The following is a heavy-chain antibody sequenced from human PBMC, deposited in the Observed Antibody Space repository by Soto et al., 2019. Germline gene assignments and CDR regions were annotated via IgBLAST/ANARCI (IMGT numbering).Heavy chain of an antibody. Sequence: QVQLQESGPGLVKLSETLSLTCTVSVVSVSSGSNYWSWIRQPPGKALEWIGYIYSTGNTNYNPAHKSRVTVSGDTSTNQFSLKLTSVTAADTAVYYCASGSRGPFPLDVWCQGTTVTVSS. D-gene: IGHD2-15*01. CDR1: VVSVSSGSNY. J-gene: IGHJ6*02. CDR3: ASGSRGPFPLDV. V-gene: IGHV4-61*01. CDR2: IYSTGNT.